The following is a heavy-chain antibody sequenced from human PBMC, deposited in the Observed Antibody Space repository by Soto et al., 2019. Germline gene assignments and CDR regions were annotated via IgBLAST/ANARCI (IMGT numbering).Heavy chain of an antibody. CDR2: INGDGGTI. D-gene: IGHD1-7*01. V-gene: IGHV3-74*01. CDR1: GFTFSTSW. CDR3: TRGGNYYFDY. Sequence: EVQLVEAGGGLVQPGGSLRLSCAASGFTFSTSWIHWVRQAPGKGLVWVSRINGDGGTINYADSVKGRFTISRDNAKNTVYLQMNSLSADDKAVYYCTRGGNYYFDYWGQGTLVTVSS. J-gene: IGHJ4*02.